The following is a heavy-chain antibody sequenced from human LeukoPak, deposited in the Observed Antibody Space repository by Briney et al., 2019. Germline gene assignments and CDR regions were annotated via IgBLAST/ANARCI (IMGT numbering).Heavy chain of an antibody. CDR1: GFTFSSYG. CDR3: ARDQGFEVVTSAGTDY. Sequence: GGSLRLSCAASGFTFSSYGMHWVRQAPGQGLEWMGWINPNSGGTNYAQKFQGRVTMTRDTSISTAYMELSRLRSDDTAVYYCARDQGFEVVTSAGTDYWGQGTLVTVSS. CDR2: INPNSGGT. V-gene: IGHV1-2*02. D-gene: IGHD3-3*01. J-gene: IGHJ4*02.